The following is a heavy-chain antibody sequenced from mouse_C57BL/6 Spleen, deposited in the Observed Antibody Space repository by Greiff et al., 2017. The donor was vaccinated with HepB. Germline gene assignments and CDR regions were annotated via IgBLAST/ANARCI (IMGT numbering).Heavy chain of an antibody. CDR3: ARLYDYDPFFDY. CDR1: GYTFTDYN. CDR2: INPNNGGT. Sequence: EVQLQQSGPELVKPGASVKVSCKASGYTFTDYNMHWVKQSHGKSLEWIGYINPNNGGTSYNQKFKGKATLTVNKSSSTAYMELRSLTSEDSAVYYCARLYDYDPFFDYWGQGTTLTVSS. V-gene: IGHV1-22*01. J-gene: IGHJ2*01. D-gene: IGHD2-4*01.